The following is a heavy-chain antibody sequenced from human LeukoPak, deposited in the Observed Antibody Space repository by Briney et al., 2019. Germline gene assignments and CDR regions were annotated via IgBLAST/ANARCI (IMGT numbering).Heavy chain of an antibody. V-gene: IGHV1-2*02. CDR1: GYTFTGYY. J-gene: IGHJ4*02. CDR2: INPNSGGT. Sequence: RASVKVSCXASGYTFTGYYMHWVRQAPGQGLEWMGWINPNSGGTNYAQKFQGRVTMTRDTSISTAYMELSRLRSDDTAVYYCARDYDFWSGYYHFDYWGQGTLVTVSS. D-gene: IGHD3-3*01. CDR3: ARDYDFWSGYYHFDY.